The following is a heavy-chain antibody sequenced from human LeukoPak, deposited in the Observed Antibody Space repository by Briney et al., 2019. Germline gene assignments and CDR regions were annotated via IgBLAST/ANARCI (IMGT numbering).Heavy chain of an antibody. CDR1: GGSFSGYY. CDR3: ARERYYDSSGYYHYYYYYGMDV. Sequence: SETLSLTCAVYGGSFSGYYWSWIRQPPGKGLEWIGEINHSGSTNYNPSLKSRVTISVDTSKNQFSLKLSSVTAADTAVYYCARERYYDSSGYYHYYYYYGMDVWGQGTTVTASS. CDR2: INHSGST. V-gene: IGHV4-34*01. D-gene: IGHD3-22*01. J-gene: IGHJ6*02.